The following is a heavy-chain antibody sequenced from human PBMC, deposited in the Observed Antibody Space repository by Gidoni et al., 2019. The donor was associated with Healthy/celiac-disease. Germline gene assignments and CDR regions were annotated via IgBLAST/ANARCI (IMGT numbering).Heavy chain of an antibody. J-gene: IGHJ4*02. Sequence: QLQLQESGPGLVKPSETLSLTCTVSGGSIRSSTYYWGWIRQSPGKGLEWIGNIYYSGNTYYNPSLKSRVTISVDTSKNQFSLKLNSVTAADTAVYYCARSPLYYDILSGYYGGHQTHFDHWGQGTLVTVSS. D-gene: IGHD3-9*01. V-gene: IGHV4-39*01. CDR1: GGSIRSSTYY. CDR3: ARSPLYYDILSGYYGGHQTHFDH. CDR2: IYYSGNT.